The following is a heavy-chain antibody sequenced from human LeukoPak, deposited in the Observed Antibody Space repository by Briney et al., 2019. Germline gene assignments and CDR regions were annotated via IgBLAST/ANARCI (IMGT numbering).Heavy chain of an antibody. Sequence: GASVKVSCKASGYTFTSYDINWVRQATGQGLEWMGWMNTNSGNTGYAQKFQGRVTMTRNTSIRTAYMELSSLRPEDTGVYYCARGNSSGLDSWGQGTLVTVSS. CDR3: ARGNSSGLDS. D-gene: IGHD6-19*01. V-gene: IGHV1-8*01. J-gene: IGHJ4*02. CDR1: GYTFTSYD. CDR2: MNTNSGNT.